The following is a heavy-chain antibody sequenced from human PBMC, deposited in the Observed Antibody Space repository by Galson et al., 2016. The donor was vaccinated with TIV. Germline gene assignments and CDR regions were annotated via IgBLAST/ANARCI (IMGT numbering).Heavy chain of an antibody. CDR3: ARDWDDYGAHSALDD. CDR2: IKQDGTVQ. Sequence: SLRLSCAASGFTFSTYWMSWVRQAPGEGLQWVANIKQDGTVQNYVDSVKGRFSISRDNAKNSLFLQMNTLRPEDTAVYYCARDWDDYGAHSALDDWGQGTLVTVSS. V-gene: IGHV3-7*01. J-gene: IGHJ4*02. CDR1: GFTFSTYW. D-gene: IGHD4-17*01.